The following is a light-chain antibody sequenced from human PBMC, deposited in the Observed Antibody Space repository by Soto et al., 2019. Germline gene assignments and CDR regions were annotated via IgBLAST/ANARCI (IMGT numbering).Light chain of an antibody. V-gene: IGKV3-20*01. CDR1: QSVSSSY. J-gene: IGKJ5*01. CDR2: GAS. Sequence: EIVLPRSPGTLSLSPGERATLSCRASQSVSSSYLAWYQQKPGQAPRLRLYGASSRATGIQDRFSGRGSGNDFPLTISRLEPEDFAVYYCQQYGSSPLTFGGGTRLEIK. CDR3: QQYGSSPLT.